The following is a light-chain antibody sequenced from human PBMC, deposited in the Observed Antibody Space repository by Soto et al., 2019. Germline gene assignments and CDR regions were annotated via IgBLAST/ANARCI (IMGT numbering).Light chain of an antibody. Sequence: IVLTQSPATLSLSPGERATLSCRASQSVGNNLAWYQQKPGQAPRLLIYAVFNRATGIPARFSGSGSGTDFTLTIISLEPEDFAVYYCLQRSVWPWTFGQGTKVEVK. J-gene: IGKJ1*01. CDR2: AVF. CDR3: LQRSVWPWT. V-gene: IGKV3-11*01. CDR1: QSVGNN.